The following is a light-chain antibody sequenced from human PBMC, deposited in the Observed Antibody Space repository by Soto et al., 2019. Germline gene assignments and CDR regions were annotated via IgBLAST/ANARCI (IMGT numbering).Light chain of an antibody. CDR3: QQYNTWHLT. CDR2: DAS. CDR1: QSVSSN. V-gene: IGKV3-15*01. J-gene: IGKJ3*01. Sequence: EIVMTQSPATLSVSPGERATLSCRASQSVSSNLAWYQQKPGQAPRLLIYDASTRATGIPARFSGSGSGTEFALTISILQSEDFAVYYCQQYNTWHLTFGPGTKVDLK.